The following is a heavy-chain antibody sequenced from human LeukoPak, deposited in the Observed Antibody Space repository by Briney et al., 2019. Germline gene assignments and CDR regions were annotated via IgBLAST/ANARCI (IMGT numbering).Heavy chain of an antibody. CDR3: ARDSRYCSSTSCYKNYYYYMDV. D-gene: IGHD2-2*02. V-gene: IGHV1-46*01. J-gene: IGHJ6*03. Sequence: GASVKVSCKASGYTFTSYYMHWVRQAPGQGLEWMGIINPSGGSTSYAQKFQGRVTMTRDMSTSTDYMELSSLRSEDTAVYYCARDSRYCSSTSCYKNYYYYMDVWGKGTTVTVSS. CDR2: INPSGGST. CDR1: GYTFTSYY.